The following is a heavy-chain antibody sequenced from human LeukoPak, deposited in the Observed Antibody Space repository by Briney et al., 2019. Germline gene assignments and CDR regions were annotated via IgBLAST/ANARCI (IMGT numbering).Heavy chain of an antibody. D-gene: IGHD2-15*01. CDR2: ISSSSSYI. CDR3: ARQSRLGYCSGGGCYSQPFDP. Sequence: GGSPRLSCAASGFTFSSYSMNWVRRAPGKGLEWVSSISSSSSYIYYVDSVKGRFTISSDNAKNSLYLQMNSLRAEDTAVYYCARQSRLGYCSGGGCYSQPFDPWGQGTLVTVSS. V-gene: IGHV3-21*01. J-gene: IGHJ5*02. CDR1: GFTFSSYS.